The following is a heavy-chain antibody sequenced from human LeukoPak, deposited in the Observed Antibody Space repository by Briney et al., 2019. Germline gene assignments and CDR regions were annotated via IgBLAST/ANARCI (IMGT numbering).Heavy chain of an antibody. CDR2: IGSRAYGGTT. Sequence: GGSLRLSCTASGFSFGVYAMSWVRQAPGKGLEWVGFIGSRAYGGTTDYAASVKGRFTISTDESKSIAYLQMNSLKTEDTAVYYCTRVSGGGYGDYNVLDYWGQGTLVTVSS. J-gene: IGHJ4*02. V-gene: IGHV3-49*04. CDR1: GFSFGVYA. D-gene: IGHD4-17*01. CDR3: TRVSGGGYGDYNVLDY.